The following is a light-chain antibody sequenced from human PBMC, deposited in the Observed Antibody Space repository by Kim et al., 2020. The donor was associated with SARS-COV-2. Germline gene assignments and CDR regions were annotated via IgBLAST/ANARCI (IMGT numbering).Light chain of an antibody. J-gene: IGKJ1*01. CDR2: GTS. CDR3: QKYGNSPQT. Sequence: PEEEKTAGWRGSRRVSSSNIAWYQQKPGKDTRRSIKGTSSRATGDPDRFSGSGSGTELTRSIKRLEPEDFAVYYCQKYGNSPQTFGQGTKVDIK. V-gene: IGKV3-20*01. CDR1: RRVSSSN.